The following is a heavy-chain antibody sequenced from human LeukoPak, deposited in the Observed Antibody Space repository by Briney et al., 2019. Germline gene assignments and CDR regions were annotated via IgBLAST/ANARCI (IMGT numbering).Heavy chain of an antibody. CDR1: GGSISSYY. J-gene: IGHJ4*02. V-gene: IGHV4-59*01. Sequence: TSETLSLTCTVSGGSISSYYWSWIRQPPGKGLGWIGYIYYSGSTNYNPSLKSRVTISVDTSKNQFSLKLSSVTAADTAVYYCARLDYGDYSGYFDYWGQGTLVTVSS. D-gene: IGHD4-17*01. CDR2: IYYSGST. CDR3: ARLDYGDYSGYFDY.